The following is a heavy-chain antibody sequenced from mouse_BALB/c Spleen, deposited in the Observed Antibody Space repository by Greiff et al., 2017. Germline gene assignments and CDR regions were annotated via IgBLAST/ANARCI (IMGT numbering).Heavy chain of an antibody. CDR2: IDPANGNT. CDR3: ASLYSLYGNSFAY. V-gene: IGHV14-3*02. J-gene: IGHJ3*01. CDR1: GFNIKDTY. D-gene: IGHD2-1*01. Sequence: EVQLQQSGAELVKPGASVKLSCTASGFNIKDTYMHWVKQRPEQGLEWIGRIDPANGNTKYDPKFQGKATITADTSSNTAYLQLSSLTSEDTAVYYCASLYSLYGNSFAYWGQGTLVTVSA.